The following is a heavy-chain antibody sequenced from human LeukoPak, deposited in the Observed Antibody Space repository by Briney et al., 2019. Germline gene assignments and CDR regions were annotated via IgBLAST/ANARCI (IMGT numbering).Heavy chain of an antibody. CDR2: ISSSSNII. CDR3: ARLFYYSVDV. J-gene: IGHJ6*02. V-gene: IGHV3-11*01. CDR1: GFTFSDYY. Sequence: PGESLRLSCAASGFTFSDYYMSWIRQAPGKGLEWVSYISSSSNIIYYADSVKGRFTISRDNAKNSLYLQMNSLRAEDTAVYYCARLFYYSVDVWGQGTTVTVSS.